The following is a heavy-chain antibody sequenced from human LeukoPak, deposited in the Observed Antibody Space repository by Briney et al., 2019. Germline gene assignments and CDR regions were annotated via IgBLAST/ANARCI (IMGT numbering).Heavy chain of an antibody. Sequence: VGSLRLSCAASGFTFSSYWMSWVRQAPGKGLEWVANIKQDGSEKYYVDSVKGRFTISRDNAKNSLYLQMNSLRAEDTAVYYCARDFAHSDFWSGKYYFDYWGQGTLVTVSS. J-gene: IGHJ4*02. D-gene: IGHD3-3*01. CDR3: ARDFAHSDFWSGKYYFDY. CDR2: IKQDGSEK. CDR1: GFTFSSYW. V-gene: IGHV3-7*01.